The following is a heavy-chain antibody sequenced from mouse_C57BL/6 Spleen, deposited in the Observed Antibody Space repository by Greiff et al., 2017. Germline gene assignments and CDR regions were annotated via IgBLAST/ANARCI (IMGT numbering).Heavy chain of an antibody. CDR1: GYTFTDYY. CDR3: ARRFYDGYIAY. Sequence: EVQLQQSGPELVKPGASVKISCKASGYTFTDYYMNWVKQSPGKSLEWIGDINPNNGGTSYNQKFKGKATLTVDKSSSTAYMELRSLTSEDSAVYYCARRFYDGYIAYWGQGTLVTVSA. D-gene: IGHD2-3*01. CDR2: INPNNGGT. V-gene: IGHV1-26*01. J-gene: IGHJ3*01.